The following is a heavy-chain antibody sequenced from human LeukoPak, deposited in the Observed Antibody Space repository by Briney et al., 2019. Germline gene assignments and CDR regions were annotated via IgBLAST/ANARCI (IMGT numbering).Heavy chain of an antibody. V-gene: IGHV3-7*03. Sequence: GGSLRLSCAASGFTFSSYAMSWVRQAPGKGLEWVASIKQDESEKYYVDSVKGRFTTSRDNAKSSLYLQMNALRGEDTAVYYCARLVGDVTTWDCWGQGTLVTVSS. CDR2: IKQDESEK. CDR3: ARLVGDVTTWDC. D-gene: IGHD1-26*01. J-gene: IGHJ4*02. CDR1: GFTFSSYA.